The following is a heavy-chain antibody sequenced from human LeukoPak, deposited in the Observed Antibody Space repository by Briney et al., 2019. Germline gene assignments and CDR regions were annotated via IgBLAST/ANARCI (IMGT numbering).Heavy chain of an antibody. D-gene: IGHD2-2*02. J-gene: IGHJ6*03. CDR3: ARGSVVPAAIWGFGNYYYYMDV. V-gene: IGHV3-66*01. CDR1: GFTVSSSY. CDR2: IYSGGTT. Sequence: GGSLRLSCAASGFTVSSSYMTWVRQAPGKGLEWVSVIYSGGTTYYADSVKGRFTISRDNSKDTLYLQMNSLRAEDTAVYYCARGSVVPAAIWGFGNYYYYMDVWGKGTTVTVSS.